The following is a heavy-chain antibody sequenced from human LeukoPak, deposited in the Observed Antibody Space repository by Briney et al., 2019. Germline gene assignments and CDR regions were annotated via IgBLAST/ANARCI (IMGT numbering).Heavy chain of an antibody. CDR2: IYHNGIT. CDR3: VRDRLAGYSSGWDEY. V-gene: IGHV4-4*02. D-gene: IGHD6-19*01. Sequence: SETLSLTCAVSGGSISRSNWWIGVRQPPGKGLEWIVEIYHNGITNYNPSLKSRVTISADKSKTTLSLNLSCVTAADTAVYYCVRDRLAGYSSGWDEYWGKGTLVTVS. J-gene: IGHJ4*02. CDR1: GGSISRSNW.